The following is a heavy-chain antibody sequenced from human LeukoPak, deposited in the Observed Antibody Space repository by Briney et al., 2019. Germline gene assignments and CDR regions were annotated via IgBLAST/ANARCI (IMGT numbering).Heavy chain of an antibody. CDR3: TPLSSSWGVY. D-gene: IGHD6-13*01. J-gene: IGHJ4*02. CDR1: GFTFSSYA. V-gene: IGHV3-23*01. Sequence: GGSLRLSCAASGFTFSSYAMSWVRQAPGKGREWVSAISGSGGSTYYADSVKGRFTISRDNSKNTLYLQMNSLRAEDTAVYYCTPLSSSWGVYRGQGTLVTVSS. CDR2: ISGSGGST.